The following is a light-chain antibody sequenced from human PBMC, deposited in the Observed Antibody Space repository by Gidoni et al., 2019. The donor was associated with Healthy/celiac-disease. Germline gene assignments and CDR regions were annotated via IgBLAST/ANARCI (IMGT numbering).Light chain of an antibody. Sequence: EIVMTQSPATLSVSPGDRATLSCRASQSVSSNLAWYQQKPGKAPRLLIYGESTRATGIPARFSGSGSGTEFTLTISSLQSEDFAVYYCQQYNNWPLTFGQGTKVEIK. J-gene: IGKJ1*01. CDR2: GES. CDR3: QQYNNWPLT. CDR1: QSVSSN. V-gene: IGKV3-15*01.